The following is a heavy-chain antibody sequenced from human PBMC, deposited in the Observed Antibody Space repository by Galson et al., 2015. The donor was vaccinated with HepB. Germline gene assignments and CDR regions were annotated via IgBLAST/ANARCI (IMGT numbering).Heavy chain of an antibody. CDR3: AIQASGYYAPFDY. CDR2: ISYDGSNK. Sequence: SLRLSCAASGFTFSSYAMHWVRQAPGKGLEWVAVISYDGSNKYYADSVKGRFTISRDNAENTLYLQMNSLRPEDTAVYYCAIQASGYYAPFDYWGQGTLVTVSS. D-gene: IGHD3-22*01. V-gene: IGHV3-30-3*01. CDR1: GFTFSSYA. J-gene: IGHJ4*02.